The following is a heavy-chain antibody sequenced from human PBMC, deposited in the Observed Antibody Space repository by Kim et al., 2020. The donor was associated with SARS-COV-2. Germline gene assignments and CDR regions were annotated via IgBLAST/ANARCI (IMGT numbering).Heavy chain of an antibody. CDR3: AKGLYSYYYYGMDV. Sequence: ADSVKGRFTISRDNSKNTLYLQMNSLRAEDTAVYYCAKGLYSYYYYGMDVWGQGTTVTVSS. J-gene: IGHJ6*02. V-gene: IGHV3-23*01. D-gene: IGHD2-15*01.